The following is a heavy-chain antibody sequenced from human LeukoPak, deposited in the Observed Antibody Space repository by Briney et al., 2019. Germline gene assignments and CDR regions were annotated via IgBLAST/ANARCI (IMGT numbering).Heavy chain of an antibody. J-gene: IGHJ4*02. CDR1: GYTFTGYY. CDR2: INPNSGGT. CDR3: ARTAAGTGLSIDH. V-gene: IGHV1-2*06. D-gene: IGHD6-13*01. Sequence: EASVKVSCKASGYTFTGYYMHWVRQAPGQGLEWMGRINPNSGGTNYAQKFQGRVTMTRDTSISTAYMELSRLRSDDTAVYYCARTAAGTGLSIDHWGQGTLVTVSS.